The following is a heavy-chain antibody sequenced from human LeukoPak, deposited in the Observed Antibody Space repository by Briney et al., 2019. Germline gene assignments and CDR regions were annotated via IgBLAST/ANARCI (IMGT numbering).Heavy chain of an antibody. CDR2: ISSGGSSI. Sequence: PGGSLRLSCAASGFTFSNYNMNWVRQAPGKGLEWVSGISSGGSSINYADSVKGRFTISRDNAKNSLYLQMNNLRAEDTAVYFCARGSGRISIFGVPYWGQGTLVTVSS. CDR3: ARGSGRISIFGVPY. D-gene: IGHD3-3*01. V-gene: IGHV3-48*01. CDR1: GFTFSNYN. J-gene: IGHJ4*02.